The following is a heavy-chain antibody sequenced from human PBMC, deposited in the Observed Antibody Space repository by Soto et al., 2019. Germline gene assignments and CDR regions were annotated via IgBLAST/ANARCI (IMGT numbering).Heavy chain of an antibody. J-gene: IGHJ4*02. CDR3: ARGKDGSIDY. Sequence: QXLSLICAVSGVXVSSNSDSWNWIRQSASRGLEWLGRTYYRSKWYNEYAVSVKSRVTIHPDTSRNQFSMQLRSVTPEDTAVYYCARGKDGSIDYWGQGTLGTVSS. D-gene: IGHD5-12*01. CDR2: TYYRSKWYN. V-gene: IGHV6-1*01. CDR1: GVXVSSNSDS.